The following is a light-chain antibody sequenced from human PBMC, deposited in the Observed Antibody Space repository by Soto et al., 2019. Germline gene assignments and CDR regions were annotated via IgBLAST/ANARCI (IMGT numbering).Light chain of an antibody. J-gene: IGLJ1*01. CDR1: RDDIGAYDY. CDR2: EVT. V-gene: IGLV2-14*01. CDR3: FSYTSSGTYV. Sequence: QSALTQPASVSGSPGQSITISCAGARDDIGAYDYVSWYQQHPGNAPKLLVYEVTNRPSGVSDRFSGSKSGNTASLTISGLQAEDEADYYCFSYTSSGTYVFGTGTKVTVL.